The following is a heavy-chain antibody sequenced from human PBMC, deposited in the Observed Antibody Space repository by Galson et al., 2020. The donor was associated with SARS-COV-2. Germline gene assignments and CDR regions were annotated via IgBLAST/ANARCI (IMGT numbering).Heavy chain of an antibody. Sequence: ETSETLSLTCAVYGGSFSGYYWSWIRQPPGKGLEWIGEINRSGSTNYSPSLKSRVSISADTSMNQFSLKMSSVTAADTAVYYCARGLYGGAAIWGQGTLVTVSS. D-gene: IGHD2-21*02. V-gene: IGHV4-34*01. CDR3: ARGLYGGAAI. J-gene: IGHJ4*02. CDR1: GGSFSGYY. CDR2: INRSGST.